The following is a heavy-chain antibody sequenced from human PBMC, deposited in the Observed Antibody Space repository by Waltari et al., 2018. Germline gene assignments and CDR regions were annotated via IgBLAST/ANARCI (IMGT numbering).Heavy chain of an antibody. CDR1: GGSISSYY. Sequence: QVQLQASGPGLVKPSETLSLTCTVSGGSISSYYWRWSRQPPGQGLEWIGYIYYSGSTNYNPSLKSRVTISVDTSKNQFSLKLSSVTAADTAVYYCAREGPSTNIAAADTDAFDIWGQGTMVTVSS. D-gene: IGHD6-13*01. CDR2: IYYSGST. CDR3: AREGPSTNIAAADTDAFDI. J-gene: IGHJ3*02. V-gene: IGHV4-59*01.